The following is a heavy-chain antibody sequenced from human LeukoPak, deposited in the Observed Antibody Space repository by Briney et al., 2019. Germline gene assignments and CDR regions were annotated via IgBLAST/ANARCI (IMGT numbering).Heavy chain of an antibody. CDR2: IYYSGST. D-gene: IGHD5-12*01. CDR3: ARTRGYGAYDLYYYYGMDV. Sequence: SETLSLTCTVSGGSISSYYWSWIRQPPGKGLEWIGYIYYSGSTNYNPSLKSRVTISVDTSKNQFSLKLSSVTAADTAVYYCARTRGYGAYDLYYYYGMDVGGQGPTVTVSS. V-gene: IGHV4-59*01. CDR1: GGSISSYY. J-gene: IGHJ6*02.